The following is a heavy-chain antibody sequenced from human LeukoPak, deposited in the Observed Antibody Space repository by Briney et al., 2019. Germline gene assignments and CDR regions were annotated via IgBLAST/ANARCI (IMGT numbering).Heavy chain of an antibody. Sequence: GGSLRLSCAASGFTFSNYWMSWVRQAPGRGLEWVANIKQEGSENYYVDSVKGRFTISRDNAKNSLYLQMNSLRAEDTAVYYCARGSGWYFPWGQGTLVTVSS. D-gene: IGHD6-19*01. J-gene: IGHJ5*02. CDR1: GFTFSNYW. CDR3: ARGSGWYFP. CDR2: IKQEGSEN. V-gene: IGHV3-7*01.